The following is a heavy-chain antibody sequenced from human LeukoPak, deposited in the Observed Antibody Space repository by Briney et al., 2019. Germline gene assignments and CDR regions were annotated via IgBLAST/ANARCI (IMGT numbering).Heavy chain of an antibody. Sequence: PGGSLRLSCAASGFTFSSYSINWVRQAPGKGLEWVSSISSSRSYIYYADSVKGRFTISRDNAKNSLYLQMNSLRAEDTAVYYCARDNCSGGSCYPDLDYWGQGSLVTVSS. V-gene: IGHV3-21*01. J-gene: IGHJ4*02. CDR2: ISSSRSYI. CDR1: GFTFSSYS. D-gene: IGHD2-15*01. CDR3: ARDNCSGGSCYPDLDY.